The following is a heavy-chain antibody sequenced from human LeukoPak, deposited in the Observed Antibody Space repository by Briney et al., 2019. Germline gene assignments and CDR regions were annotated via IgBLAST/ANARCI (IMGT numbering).Heavy chain of an antibody. CDR1: GYTLTELS. Sequence: ASVKVSCKVSGYTLTELSMHWVRQAPGKGLEWMGGFDPEDGETIYAQKFQGRVTITADESTSTAYMELSSLRSEDTAVYYRARAQITIPSSGDYYYYGMDVWGQGTTVTVSS. D-gene: IGHD3-3*01. CDR2: FDPEDGET. CDR3: ARAQITIPSSGDYYYYGMDV. J-gene: IGHJ6*02. V-gene: IGHV1-24*01.